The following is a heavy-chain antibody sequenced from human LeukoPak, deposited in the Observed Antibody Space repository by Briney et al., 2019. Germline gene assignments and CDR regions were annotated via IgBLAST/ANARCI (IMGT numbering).Heavy chain of an antibody. CDR2: IYYSGST. J-gene: IGHJ4*02. CDR1: GDSISSSSYY. CDR3: ARMSDLSSSHPHVDY. D-gene: IGHD6-13*01. V-gene: IGHV4-39*01. Sequence: PSETLSLTCTVSGDSISSSSYYWGWIRQSPGKGLEWIGSIYYSGSTYNNPSLKSRVIMSVDTSKNQISLRLSSVTAADTAVYYCARMSDLSSSHPHVDYWGQGTLVTVSS.